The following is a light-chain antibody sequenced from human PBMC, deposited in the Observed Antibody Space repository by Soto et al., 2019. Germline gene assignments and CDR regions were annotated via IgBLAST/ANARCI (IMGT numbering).Light chain of an antibody. CDR3: LLYYGGVWV. CDR1: TGAVTSAYY. J-gene: IGLJ3*02. Sequence: QTVVTQEPSLTVSPGGTVTLTCASNTGAVTSAYYPNWFQQKPGQAPRAVIYSTNNRHYWTPARFSGSLLGGKAALTLSGVQPEDEAEYYCLLYYGGVWVFGGGTKLTVL. CDR2: STN. V-gene: IGLV7-43*01.